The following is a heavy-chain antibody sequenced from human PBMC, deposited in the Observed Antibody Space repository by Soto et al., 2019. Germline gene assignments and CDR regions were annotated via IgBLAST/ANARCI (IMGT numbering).Heavy chain of an antibody. CDR2: IIPIFGTA. Sequence: VKVSCKASGGTFSSYAISWVRQAPGQGLEWMGGIIPIFGTANYAQKFQGRVTITADESTSTAYMELSSLRSEDTAVYYCARDFWYPACDIVVVPAAMCYYGMDVWGQGTTVTVSS. CDR1: GGTFSSYA. D-gene: IGHD2-2*01. CDR3: ARDFWYPACDIVVVPAAMCYYGMDV. J-gene: IGHJ6*02. V-gene: IGHV1-69*13.